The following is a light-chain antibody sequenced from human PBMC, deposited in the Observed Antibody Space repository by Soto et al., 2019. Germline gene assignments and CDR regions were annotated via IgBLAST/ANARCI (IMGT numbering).Light chain of an antibody. Sequence: EIVLTQSPATLSVSPGERATLSCRASQSVSSNLAWYQQKPGQAPRLLIYGASTRATGIPARFSGSGSGTEFILTISSLQSEDFAVYYCQQCNNWPQYTFGQGTKLEIK. CDR1: QSVSSN. CDR3: QQCNNWPQYT. V-gene: IGKV3-15*01. J-gene: IGKJ2*01. CDR2: GAS.